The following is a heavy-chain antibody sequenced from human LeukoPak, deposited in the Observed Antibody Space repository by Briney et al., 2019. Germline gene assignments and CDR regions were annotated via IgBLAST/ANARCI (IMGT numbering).Heavy chain of an antibody. CDR2: IYPGDSDT. Sequence: GESLKFSCQGSGYRFSSYWIGGGRQLPGKGLEGMGIIYPGDSDTICSPSFQGQVTLSADKSISTAYLQWSSLKASDTAMYYCARRHDVLTGDAFDIWGQGTLVTVSS. D-gene: IGHD3-9*01. CDR1: GYRFSSYW. V-gene: IGHV5-51*01. CDR3: ARRHDVLTGDAFDI. J-gene: IGHJ3*02.